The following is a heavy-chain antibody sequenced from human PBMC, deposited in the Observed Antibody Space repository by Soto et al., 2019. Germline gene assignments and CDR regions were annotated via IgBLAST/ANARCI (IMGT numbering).Heavy chain of an antibody. D-gene: IGHD6-13*01. V-gene: IGHV4-59*01. CDR2: IYYSGST. Sequence: QVQLQESGPGLVKPSETLSLTCTVSGGSISSYYWSWIRQPPGKGLEWIGYIYYSGSTNYNPSLQSRVTISVDTSKHHFSLKLSSVTAADTAVDYCARAKSSSRAGAFDIWGQGTMLTVSS. CDR1: GGSISSYY. J-gene: IGHJ3*02. CDR3: ARAKSSSRAGAFDI.